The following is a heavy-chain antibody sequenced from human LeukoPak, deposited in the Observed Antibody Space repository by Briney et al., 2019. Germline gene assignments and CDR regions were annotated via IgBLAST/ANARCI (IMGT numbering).Heavy chain of an antibody. Sequence: SETLSLTCTVSGGSISNYYWSWIRQPPGKGLEWIGYISYSGSTNYNPSLKSRVTISVDTSKNQFSLKLSSVTAADTAVYYCARFSLNGSGSYYHPPDAFDIWGQGTMVTVSS. D-gene: IGHD3-10*01. V-gene: IGHV4-59*12. CDR3: ARFSLNGSGSYYHPPDAFDI. J-gene: IGHJ3*02. CDR2: ISYSGST. CDR1: GGSISNYY.